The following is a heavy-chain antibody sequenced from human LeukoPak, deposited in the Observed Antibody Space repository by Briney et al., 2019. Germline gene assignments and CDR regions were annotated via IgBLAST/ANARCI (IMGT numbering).Heavy chain of an antibody. D-gene: IGHD2-21*01. CDR2: INPSGGST. CDR1: GYTVTSYY. CDR3: ARGVYSVINVYYFYHMDV. J-gene: IGHJ6*03. V-gene: IGHV1-46*01. Sequence: GASVKVSCKASGYTVTSYYIHWVRQAPGQGLEWLGIINPSGGSTTYAQKFQGRVTMTRDMSTSTVYMELSSLRSEDTAVYYCARGVYSVINVYYFYHMDVWGKGTTVTVSS.